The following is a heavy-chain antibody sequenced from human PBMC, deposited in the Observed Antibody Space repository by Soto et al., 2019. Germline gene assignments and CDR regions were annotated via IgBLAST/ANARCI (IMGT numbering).Heavy chain of an antibody. CDR2: IYYSGNT. CDR1: GGSISGSY. D-gene: IGHD6-19*01. Sequence: LSLTCTVSGGSISGSYWSWIRQPPGKGLEWIGYIYYSGNTNYNPSLKSRVTISVDTSKNQFSLKLSSVTAADTAVYYCARGGWHNDYWGQGTLVTVSS. J-gene: IGHJ4*02. CDR3: ARGGWHNDY. V-gene: IGHV4-59*01.